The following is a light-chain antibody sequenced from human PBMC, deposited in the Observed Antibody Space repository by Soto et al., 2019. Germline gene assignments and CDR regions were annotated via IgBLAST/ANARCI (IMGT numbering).Light chain of an antibody. V-gene: IGLV1-44*01. J-gene: IGLJ3*02. CDR2: ANS. CDR3: AAWDDSLNGPWV. CDR1: RSIIGTNT. Sequence: QSVLTQPPSASGTPGQRVTISCSGGRSIIGTNTVNWYQQLPGTAPKLLIYANSRRPSGVPDRFSGSKSGTSASLAISGLQSEDEADYYCAAWDDSLNGPWVFGGGTKLTVL.